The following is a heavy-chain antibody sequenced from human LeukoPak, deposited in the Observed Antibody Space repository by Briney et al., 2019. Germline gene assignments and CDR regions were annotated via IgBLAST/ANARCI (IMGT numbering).Heavy chain of an antibody. J-gene: IGHJ4*02. V-gene: IGHV4-34*01. D-gene: IGHD2-15*01. Sequence: SETLSLTCAVYGGSFSGYYWSWIRQPPGKGLEWIGEINHSGSTNYNPSLKSRVTISVDTSKNQFSLKLSSVTAADTAVYYFARGSGHCSGGSCYGDYWGQGTLVTVSS. CDR3: ARGSGHCSGGSCYGDY. CDR1: GGSFSGYY. CDR2: INHSGST.